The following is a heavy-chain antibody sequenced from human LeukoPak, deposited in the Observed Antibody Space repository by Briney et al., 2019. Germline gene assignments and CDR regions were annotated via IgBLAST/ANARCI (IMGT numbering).Heavy chain of an antibody. CDR2: ITRPGSST. CDR1: GFTLSGAA. CDR3: AKDVGGRLGP. V-gene: IGHV3-23*01. D-gene: IGHD1-26*01. J-gene: IGHJ5*02. Sequence: GGSLRLSCSASGFTLSGAASTWVRQAPGKGLEWVSTITRPGSSTYYSDSVKGRFTIFRDSARNTLFLQMNGLRLDDSAIYYCAKDVGGRLGPWGQGALVTVSS.